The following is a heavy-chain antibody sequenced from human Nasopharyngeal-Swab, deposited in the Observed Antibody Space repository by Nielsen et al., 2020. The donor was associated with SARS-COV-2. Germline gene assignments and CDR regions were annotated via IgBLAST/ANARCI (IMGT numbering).Heavy chain of an antibody. V-gene: IGHV1-69*13. Sequence: SVKAPCKASEGTVSRYGSSGERQAAEQGLEGMGGINPIFGTANYAQKFQGRVTMTADESTSTADMELSSLRSEDTAVYYCAIDAKAAADYFDYWGQGTLVTVSS. CDR1: EGTVSRYG. D-gene: IGHD6-13*01. CDR2: INPIFGTA. J-gene: IGHJ4*02. CDR3: AIDAKAAADYFDY.